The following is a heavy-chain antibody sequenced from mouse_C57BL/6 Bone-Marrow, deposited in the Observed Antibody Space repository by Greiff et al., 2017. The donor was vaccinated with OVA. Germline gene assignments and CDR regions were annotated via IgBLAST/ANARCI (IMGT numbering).Heavy chain of an antibody. CDR2: ISSGGDYI. CDR3: TSDGGYGYDYDGYYAMDY. J-gene: IGHJ4*01. D-gene: IGHD2-4*01. Sequence: EVMLVESGEGLVKPGGSLKLSCAASGFTFSSYAMSWVRQTPEKRLEWVAYISSGGDYIYYADTVKGRFTISRDNARNTLYLQMSSLKSEDTAMYYCTSDGGYGYDYDGYYAMDYWGQGTSVTVSS. V-gene: IGHV5-9-1*02. CDR1: GFTFSSYA.